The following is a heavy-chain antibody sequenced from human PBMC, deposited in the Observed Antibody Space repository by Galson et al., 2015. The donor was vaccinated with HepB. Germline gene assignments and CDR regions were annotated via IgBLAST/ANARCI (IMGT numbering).Heavy chain of an antibody. Sequence: SLRLSCAASGFTFSNAWMNWVRQAPGKGLEWVGRIKSKTDGGTTDYAAPVKGRFTISRDDSKNTLYLQMNSLKTEDTAVYYCTTINYVYYYYYMDVWGKGTTVTVSS. CDR3: TTINYVYYYYYMDV. V-gene: IGHV3-15*07. CDR1: GFTFSNAW. D-gene: IGHD4-11*01. J-gene: IGHJ6*03. CDR2: IKSKTDGGTT.